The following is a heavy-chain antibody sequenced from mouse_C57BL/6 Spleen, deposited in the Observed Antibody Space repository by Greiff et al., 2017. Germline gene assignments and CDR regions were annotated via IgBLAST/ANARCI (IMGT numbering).Heavy chain of an antibody. V-gene: IGHV5-4*01. Sequence: EVQVVESGGGLVKPGGSLKLSCAASGFTFSSYAMSWVRQTPEKRLEWVATISAGGSYTYYPDNVKGRFTISRDNAKNNLYLRMSHLKSEDTAMNDCARVSYGTVDYWGQGTTLTVSS. CDR1: GFTFSSYA. D-gene: IGHD1-1*01. CDR2: ISAGGSYT. J-gene: IGHJ2*01. CDR3: ARVSYGTVDY.